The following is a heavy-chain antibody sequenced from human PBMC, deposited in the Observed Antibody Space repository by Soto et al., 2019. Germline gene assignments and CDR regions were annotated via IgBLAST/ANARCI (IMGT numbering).Heavy chain of an antibody. Sequence: EVQLVESGGDLVQPGGSLRLSCAASGFTFSSYDFHWVRQTTEKGLEWVSAIGVSGDTYYSASVKGRFTISRENAKNSLFLQMNSLGAGDTAVYYCAREYCGSSGRPGGWYLDLWGRGTLVTVSS. D-gene: IGHD2-2*01. CDR2: IGVSGDT. V-gene: IGHV3-13*01. J-gene: IGHJ2*01. CDR3: AREYCGSSGRPGGWYLDL. CDR1: GFTFSSYD.